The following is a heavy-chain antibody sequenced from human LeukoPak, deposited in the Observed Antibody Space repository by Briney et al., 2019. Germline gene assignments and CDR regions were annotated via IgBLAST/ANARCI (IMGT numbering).Heavy chain of an antibody. CDR1: GGSIISSSYY. CDR2: IYYSGST. J-gene: IGHJ5*02. Sequence: SETLSLTCTVSGGSIISSSYYWGWIRQPPGKGLGCIGSIYYSGSTYYNPSLKSRVTISVDTSKNQFPLKLSSVTAADTAVYYCARDPRQIAAAVVTPVFDPWGQGTLVTVSS. D-gene: IGHD6-13*01. V-gene: IGHV4-39*06. CDR3: ARDPRQIAAAVVTPVFDP.